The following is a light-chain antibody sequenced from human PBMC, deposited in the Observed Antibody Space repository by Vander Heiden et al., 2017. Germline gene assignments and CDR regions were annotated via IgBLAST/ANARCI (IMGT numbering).Light chain of an antibody. V-gene: IGLV2-23*02. CDR1: RSDVGRYNL. Sequence: QSAPIQPAYAAGSPGQSITISCTGTRSDVGRYNLVSWYQKSPGKAPKVMIYKVIKPPSGVSNRFSGSKSGNTASLTISGLQAEDEADYCCCSHAAGSTALLFGGGTKLTVL. CDR3: CSHAAGSTALL. CDR2: KVI. J-gene: IGLJ2*01.